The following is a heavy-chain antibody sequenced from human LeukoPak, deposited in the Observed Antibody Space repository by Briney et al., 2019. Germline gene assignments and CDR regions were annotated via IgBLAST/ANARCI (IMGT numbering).Heavy chain of an antibody. Sequence: GGSLRLSCAASGFTLSSYAMSWVRQAPGKGLEWVSAISGSGGSTYYADSVKGRFTISRDNSKNTLYLQMNSLRAEDTAVYYCAKDTNYYDSSGIYWGQGTLVTVSS. CDR3: AKDTNYYDSSGIY. V-gene: IGHV3-23*01. D-gene: IGHD3-22*01. CDR1: GFTLSSYA. J-gene: IGHJ4*02. CDR2: ISGSGGST.